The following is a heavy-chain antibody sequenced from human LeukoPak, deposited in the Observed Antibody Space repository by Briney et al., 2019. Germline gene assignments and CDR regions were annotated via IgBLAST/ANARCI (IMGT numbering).Heavy chain of an antibody. CDR2: INPNSGGT. CDR3: ARGLYNYYMDV. Sequence: ASVKVSCKVSGSTLTELSMHWVRQAPGQGLEWMGWINPNSGGTNYAQKFQGRVTMTRDTSISTAYMELSRLRSDDTAVYYCARGLYNYYMDVWGKGTTVTVSS. D-gene: IGHD4/OR15-4a*01. J-gene: IGHJ6*03. V-gene: IGHV1-2*02. CDR1: GSTLTELS.